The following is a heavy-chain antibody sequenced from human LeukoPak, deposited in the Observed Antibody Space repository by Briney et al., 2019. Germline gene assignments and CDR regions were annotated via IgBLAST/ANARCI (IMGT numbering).Heavy chain of an antibody. V-gene: IGHV3-21*01. J-gene: IGHJ6*03. CDR3: AGGAGSWITYYYYYYMDV. Sequence: GGSLRLSCAASGFTFSSYSMNWVRQAPGKGLEWVSSISSSSYIYYADSVKGRFTISRDNAKNSLYLQMNSLRAEDTAVYYCAGGAGSWITYYYYYYMDVWGKGTTVTVSS. CDR1: GFTFSSYS. CDR2: ISSSSYI. D-gene: IGHD6-13*01.